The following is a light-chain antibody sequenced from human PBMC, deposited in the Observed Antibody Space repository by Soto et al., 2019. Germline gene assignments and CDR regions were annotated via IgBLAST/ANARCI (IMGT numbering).Light chain of an antibody. CDR1: KSLVYSDGNTH. V-gene: IGKV2-30*01. CDR2: RVS. J-gene: IGKJ1*01. Sequence: DVVLTQSPLSLPVNFGQPASISCRSSKSLVYSDGNTHLSWFHQRPGQSPRRLIYRVSSRDSGVPDRFSGSGSGTDFTLEISRVEAEDVGIYFCTHGTHWPRTFGQGTKGEVK. CDR3: THGTHWPRT.